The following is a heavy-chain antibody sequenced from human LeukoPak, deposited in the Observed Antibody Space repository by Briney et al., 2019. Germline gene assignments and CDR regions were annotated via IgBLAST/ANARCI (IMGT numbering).Heavy chain of an antibody. CDR1: GFILDNYG. Sequence: PGGSLRLSCAASGFILDNYGMNWVRQAPGKGLEWVSGINWNGGSTAYADSVKGRFTISRDNAKNSLFLQMNSLRAEDTALYYCASRTWGISTFDIWGQGTMVTVSS. D-gene: IGHD7-27*01. CDR2: INWNGGST. J-gene: IGHJ3*02. CDR3: ASRTWGISTFDI. V-gene: IGHV3-20*04.